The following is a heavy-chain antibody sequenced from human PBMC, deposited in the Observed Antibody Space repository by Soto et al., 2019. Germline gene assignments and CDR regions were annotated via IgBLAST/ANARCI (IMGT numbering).Heavy chain of an antibody. CDR2: ISHDGSDK. D-gene: IGHD3-22*01. J-gene: IGHJ5*02. Sequence: QVQLVESGGGVVQPGTSLRLSCATSGFTFSTYAMHWVRQAPGKGLEWVTVISHDGSDKRYADSVKGRFTISRDSSKNKLYLQMNSLRVEDTAVYYCARGMRYYDNTGLDNWFDPWGQGNLVTVSS. CDR3: ARGMRYYDNTGLDNWFDP. V-gene: IGHV3-30*04. CDR1: GFTFSTYA.